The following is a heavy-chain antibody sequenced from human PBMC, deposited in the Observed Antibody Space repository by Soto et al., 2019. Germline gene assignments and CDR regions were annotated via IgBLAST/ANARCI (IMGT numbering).Heavy chain of an antibody. CDR3: SRDLSGFDP. J-gene: IGHJ5*02. CDR1: GYTFTSYA. Sequence: QVQLVQSGAXXXKPGASVXXXXXXSGYTFTSYAMHWVRQAPGQRLEWMGWINAGNGNTKYSQKFQGRVTITRDTSANTAYMELSSLRSEDTAVYYCSRDLSGFDPWGQGTLVTVSS. CDR2: INAGNGNT. V-gene: IGHV1-3*01.